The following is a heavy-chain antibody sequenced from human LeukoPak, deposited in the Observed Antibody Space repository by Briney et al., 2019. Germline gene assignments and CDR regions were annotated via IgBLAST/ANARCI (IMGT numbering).Heavy chain of an antibody. V-gene: IGHV3-53*04. CDR1: GSNVTYNY. J-gene: IGHJ6*02. CDR3: ARTSYYYDMDV. Sequence: GGSLRLSCVASGSNVTYNYMTWVRQAPGKGLEWVSLIDSGGTTYYADSLKGRFTISRHSPNNTLFLQMNNLRPEDTAAYYCARTSYYYDMDVWGPGTTVTVSS. CDR2: IDSGGTT.